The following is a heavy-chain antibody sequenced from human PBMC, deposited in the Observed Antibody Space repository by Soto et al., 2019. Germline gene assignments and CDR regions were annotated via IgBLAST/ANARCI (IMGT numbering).Heavy chain of an antibody. J-gene: IGHJ4*02. CDR3: ARERGSGWTFDY. Sequence: GGSLRLSCAASXFTFSTYSMNLVRQAPGKGLEWVSSISSSSTIYYADSVKGRFTISRDNVQNSLYLQMHSLRAEDTAVYYCARERGSGWTFDYWGQGTLVTVSS. D-gene: IGHD6-19*01. CDR2: ISSSSTI. V-gene: IGHV3-48*01. CDR1: XFTFSTYS.